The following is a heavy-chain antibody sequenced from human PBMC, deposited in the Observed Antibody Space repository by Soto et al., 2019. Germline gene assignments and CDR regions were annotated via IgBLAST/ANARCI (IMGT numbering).Heavy chain of an antibody. D-gene: IGHD3-3*01. Sequence: QITLSESGPTVVKPAETLTLTCTFSGFSLTTSGVGVGWIRQSPGKAPEWLALIYWDDDKRCSASLKSRLTITKDTSKNQVVLTMASVDPADTATSYCAHRILRTVFGLVTTTAIYFDFWGQGTPVVVSS. J-gene: IGHJ4*02. CDR3: AHRILRTVFGLVTTTAIYFDF. CDR1: GFSLTTSGVG. CDR2: IYWDDDK. V-gene: IGHV2-5*02.